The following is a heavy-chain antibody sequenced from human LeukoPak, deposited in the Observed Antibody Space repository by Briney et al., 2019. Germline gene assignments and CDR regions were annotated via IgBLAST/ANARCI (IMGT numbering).Heavy chain of an antibody. CDR2: MTSSGSTI. J-gene: IGHJ4*02. V-gene: IGHV3-48*03. CDR1: GFTFSSYG. Sequence: PGGSLRLSCAASGFTFSSYGMTWVRQAPGEGLEWVSYMTSSGSTIYYADSVKGRFTISRDNAKNSLYLQMNSLRAEDTAVYYCARDRSMAIDYWGQGTLVTVSS. D-gene: IGHD2/OR15-2a*01. CDR3: ARDRSMAIDY.